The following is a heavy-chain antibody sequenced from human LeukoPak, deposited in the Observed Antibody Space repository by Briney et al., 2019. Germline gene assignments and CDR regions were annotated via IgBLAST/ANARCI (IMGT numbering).Heavy chain of an antibody. Sequence: ASVKVSCKASGYTFTGYYMHWVRQAPGQGLEWMGWINPNSGGTNYAQMFQGRVTMTRATSISTAYMELSRLRSDDTAVYYCAHSKMATIPPFDYWGQGTLVTVSS. D-gene: IGHD5-24*01. CDR2: INPNSGGT. CDR1: GYTFTGYY. J-gene: IGHJ4*02. CDR3: AHSKMATIPPFDY. V-gene: IGHV1-2*02.